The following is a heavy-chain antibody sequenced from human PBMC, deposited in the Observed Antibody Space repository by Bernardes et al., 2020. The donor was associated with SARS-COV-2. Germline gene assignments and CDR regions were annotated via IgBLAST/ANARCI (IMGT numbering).Heavy chain of an antibody. J-gene: IGHJ4*02. V-gene: IGHV5-51*01. CDR1: GYKFSAYW. Sequence: ESLKISCKGSGYKFSAYWIAWVRQMPGKGLEWMGTIYPADSDTRYSPSFQGQVTISADKSVNTAYLQWTSLKTSDTAIYYCARRPVSGDYYFDYWGQGTLVTVSS. D-gene: IGHD7-27*01. CDR3: ARRPVSGDYYFDY. CDR2: IYPADSDT.